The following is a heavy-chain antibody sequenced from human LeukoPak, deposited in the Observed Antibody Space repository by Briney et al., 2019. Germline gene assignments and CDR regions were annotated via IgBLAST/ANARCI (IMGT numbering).Heavy chain of an antibody. J-gene: IGHJ4*02. CDR3: ARGRGLTLSYHYFDY. D-gene: IGHD3-10*01. CDR2: ISSGSSTT. Sequence: PGGSLRLSCAASGFTFSPSGMNWVRQAPGRGLEWVSYISSGSSTTYYADSVKGRFTISRDNAKNSLYLQVNSLRDEDTAVYYCARGRGLTLSYHYFDYWGQGTLVTVSS. CDR1: GFTFSPSG. V-gene: IGHV3-48*02.